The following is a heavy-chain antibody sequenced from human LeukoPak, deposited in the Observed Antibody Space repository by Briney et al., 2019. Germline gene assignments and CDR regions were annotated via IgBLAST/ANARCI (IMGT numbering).Heavy chain of an antibody. D-gene: IGHD2-2*01. V-gene: IGHV1-69*04. CDR2: IIPTLGIT. CDR1: GGTFNTYG. Sequence: ASVKVSCKASGGTFNTYGIGWVRQAPGQGLERMGRIIPTLGITNYAQNFQGRVSITADTSTGTVYLDLSTLKSEDTALYYCAYCNTTNCYLTSWGQGTLVTVSS. CDR3: AYCNTTNCYLTS. J-gene: IGHJ5*02.